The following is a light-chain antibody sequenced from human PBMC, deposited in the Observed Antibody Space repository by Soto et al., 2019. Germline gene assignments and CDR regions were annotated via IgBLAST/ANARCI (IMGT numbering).Light chain of an antibody. CDR3: QQYGSSPRT. J-gene: IGKJ1*01. CDR1: QSVSSSY. CDR2: GAS. Sequence: EIVLTQSPGTLSLSPGERATLSCRASQSVSSSYLAWYQQKPGQAPRLLIYGASSRATGIPDRFSCSGSGTDFTLTIRRLEPEDFAVYYCQQYGSSPRTFGQGTKVEIK. V-gene: IGKV3-20*01.